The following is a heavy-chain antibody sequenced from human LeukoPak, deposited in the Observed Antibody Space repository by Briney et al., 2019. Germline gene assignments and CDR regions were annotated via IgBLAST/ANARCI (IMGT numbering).Heavy chain of an antibody. CDR1: GYTFTSYG. Sequence: ASVKVSCKASGYTFTSYGISWVRQAPGQGLEWMGWISAYNGNTNYAQKLQGRVTMTTDTSTSTAYIELRSLRSDDTAVYYCARISPMTTFPKYYYYMDVWGKGTTVTVSS. D-gene: IGHD3-16*01. J-gene: IGHJ6*03. CDR3: ARISPMTTFPKYYYYMDV. V-gene: IGHV1-18*01. CDR2: ISAYNGNT.